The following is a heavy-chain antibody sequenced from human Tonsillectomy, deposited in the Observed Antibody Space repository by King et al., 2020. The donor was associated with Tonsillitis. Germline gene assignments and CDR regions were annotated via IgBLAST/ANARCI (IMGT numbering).Heavy chain of an antibody. CDR3: ARDLAGYFYY. CDR1: GGSINSRSYY. CDR2: FYYSGTT. Sequence: QLQESGPGLVKSSETLSLTCTVSGGSINSRSYYWGWIRQPPGKGLEWIGSFYYSGTTYYSPSLKSRVTISGDTSKNQFSLKLSSVTAADTAVYYFARDLAGYFYYWGQGTLVTVDS. V-gene: IGHV4-39*07. J-gene: IGHJ4*02.